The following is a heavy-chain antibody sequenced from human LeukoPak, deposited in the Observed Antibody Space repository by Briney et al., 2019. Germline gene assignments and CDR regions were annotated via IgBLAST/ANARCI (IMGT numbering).Heavy chain of an antibody. J-gene: IGHJ5*02. CDR2: IGTAGDT. CDR3: ARDRPSGSYYGGRWWFDP. D-gene: IGHD1-26*01. Sequence: PGGSLRLSCAASGFTFSSYDMHWVRQATGKGLEWVSAIGTAGDTYYPGSVKGRFTISRENAKNSLYLQMNSLRAGDTAVYYCARDRPSGSYYGGRWWFDPWGQGTLVTVSS. CDR1: GFTFSSYD. V-gene: IGHV3-13*01.